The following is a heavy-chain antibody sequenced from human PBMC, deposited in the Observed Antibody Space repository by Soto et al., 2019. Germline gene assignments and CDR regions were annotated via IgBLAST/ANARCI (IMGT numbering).Heavy chain of an antibody. V-gene: IGHV3-66*01. J-gene: IGHJ5*02. CDR2: INSDGST. D-gene: IGHD3-10*01. CDR1: GFTVSSNY. Sequence: EVQVVESGGGLVQPGGSLRLSCAASGFTVSSNYMTWVRQAPGKGLEWVSVINSDGSTYYADSVKGRFTISRDNSENTMYLQMNSLRVEDTAVYYCAREKLRGFSNWFDPWGRGTLVTVSS. CDR3: AREKLRGFSNWFDP.